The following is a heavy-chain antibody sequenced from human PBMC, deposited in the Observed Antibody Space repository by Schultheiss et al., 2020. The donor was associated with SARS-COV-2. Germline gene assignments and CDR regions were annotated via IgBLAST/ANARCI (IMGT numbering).Heavy chain of an antibody. CDR2: ISAYNGNT. CDR1: GYTFTSYG. CDR3: AKGGGWWLVSEVTY. Sequence: ASVKVSCKASGYTFTSYGISWVRQAPGQGLEWMGWISAYNGNTNYAQKFQGRVTMTRNTSISTAYMELSSLRSEDTAVYYCAKGGGWWLVSEVTYWGQGTLVTVSS. D-gene: IGHD6-19*01. J-gene: IGHJ4*02. V-gene: IGHV1-18*01.